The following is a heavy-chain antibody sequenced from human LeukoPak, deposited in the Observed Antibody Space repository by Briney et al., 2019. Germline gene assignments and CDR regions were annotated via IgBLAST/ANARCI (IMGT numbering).Heavy chain of an antibody. Sequence: ASVKVSCKASGGTFSSYTISWVRQAPGQGLEWMGGIIPIFGTANYAQKFQGRVTITADESTSTAYMELSSLRSEDTAVYYCARADIVATGGLGYYYYMDVWGKGTTVTVSS. D-gene: IGHD5-12*01. CDR2: IIPIFGTA. CDR3: ARADIVATGGLGYYYYMDV. J-gene: IGHJ6*03. V-gene: IGHV1-69*13. CDR1: GGTFSSYT.